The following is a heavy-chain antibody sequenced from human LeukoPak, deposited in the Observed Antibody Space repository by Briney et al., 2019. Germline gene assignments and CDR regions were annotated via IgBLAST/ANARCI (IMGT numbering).Heavy chain of an antibody. Sequence: PGRSLRLSCAASGFTFDDYAMHWVRQAPGKGLEWVSGISWNSGSIGYADSVKGRFTISRDNAKNSLYLQMNSLRAEDTALYYCAKDYSSGWYRMGYFQHWGQGTLVTVSS. CDR1: GFTFDDYA. D-gene: IGHD6-19*01. CDR3: AKDYSSGWYRMGYFQH. V-gene: IGHV3-9*01. CDR2: ISWNSGSI. J-gene: IGHJ1*01.